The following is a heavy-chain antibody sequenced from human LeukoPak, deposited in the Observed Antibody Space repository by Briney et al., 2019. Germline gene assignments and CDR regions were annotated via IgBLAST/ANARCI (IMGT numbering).Heavy chain of an antibody. CDR2: IYYSGST. J-gene: IGHJ4*02. CDR3: ARRGTVMNYFDY. V-gene: IGHV4-39*01. Sequence: SETLSLTCTVSGGSISSSSYYWGWIRQPPGKGLEWIGSIYYSGSTYYNPSLKSRVTISVDTSKNQFSLKLSSVTAADTAVYYCARRGTVMNYFDYWGQGTLVTVSS. D-gene: IGHD1/OR15-1a*01. CDR1: GGSISSSSYY.